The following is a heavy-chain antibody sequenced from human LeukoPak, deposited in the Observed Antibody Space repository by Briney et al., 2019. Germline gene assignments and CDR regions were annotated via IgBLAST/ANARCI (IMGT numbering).Heavy chain of an antibody. V-gene: IGHV3-53*01. Sequence: GGSLRLSCAASGFTVSSNHMSWVRQAPGKGLEWVSVIYSGGSTYYADSVKGRFTISRDNSKNTLYLQMNSLRAEDTAVYYCARDQRVFGAPPNNYYYGMDVWGQGTTVTVSS. J-gene: IGHJ6*02. CDR2: IYSGGST. CDR3: ARDQRVFGAPPNNYYYGMDV. CDR1: GFTVSSNH. D-gene: IGHD3-3*01.